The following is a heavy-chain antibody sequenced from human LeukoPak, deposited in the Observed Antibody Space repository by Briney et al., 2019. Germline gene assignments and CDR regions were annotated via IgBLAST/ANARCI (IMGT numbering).Heavy chain of an antibody. CDR3: ARDFGDDYGGIHFDY. J-gene: IGHJ4*02. Sequence: PSETLSLTCTVSGGSISSYYWSWIRQPPGKGLEWIGYIYYSGSTNYNPSLKSRVTISVDTSKNQFSLKLSSVTAVDTAVYYCARDFGDDYGGIHFDYWGQGTLVTVSS. CDR1: GGSISSYY. D-gene: IGHD4-17*01. V-gene: IGHV4-59*01. CDR2: IYYSGST.